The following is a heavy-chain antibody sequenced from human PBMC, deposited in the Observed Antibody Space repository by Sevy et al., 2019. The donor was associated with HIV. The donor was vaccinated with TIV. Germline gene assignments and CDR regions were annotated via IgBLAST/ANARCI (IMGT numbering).Heavy chain of an antibody. CDR2: IYYNGNT. J-gene: IGHJ4*02. CDR1: DGSMSSYY. V-gene: IGHV4-59*01. D-gene: IGHD5-12*01. CDR3: ARGTRDGYNLYFDS. Sequence: SETLSLTCTVSDGSMSSYYWSWIRQPPGKGLEWIGYIYYNGNTNYNPSLESRVTMSIHTSMKQFSLKLRSVTAADTAMYYCARGTRDGYNLYFDSWGQGTLVTASS.